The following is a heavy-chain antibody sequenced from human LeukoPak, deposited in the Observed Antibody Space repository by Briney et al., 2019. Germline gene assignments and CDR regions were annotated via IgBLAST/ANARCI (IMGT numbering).Heavy chain of an antibody. Sequence: GGSLRLSCAASGFTVNSNYMSWVRQAPGKGLEWVSYIYNGGSTNYTHSVKGRFTISGHNSKNKLSLKLNSLTAEDTAVYYCAQEGSSYGYDYWGEGSLVTVSS. CDR1: GFTVNSNY. J-gene: IGHJ4*02. CDR3: AQEGSSYGYDY. V-gene: IGHV3-66*01. CDR2: IYNGGST. D-gene: IGHD5-18*01.